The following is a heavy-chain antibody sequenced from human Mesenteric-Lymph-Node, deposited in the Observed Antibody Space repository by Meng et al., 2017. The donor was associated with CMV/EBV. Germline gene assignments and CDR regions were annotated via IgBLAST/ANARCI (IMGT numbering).Heavy chain of an antibody. Sequence: GGSLRLSCAASGFTISNSWMHWVRQAPGKGLVWIARINNDGSSTSYADPVEGRFTISRDNAKNSLYLQMNSLRAEDTAVYYCARDRHSGNSGTFDIWGQGTMVTVSS. CDR1: GFTISNSW. CDR2: INNDGSST. J-gene: IGHJ3*02. D-gene: IGHD4-23*01. V-gene: IGHV3-74*01. CDR3: ARDRHSGNSGTFDI.